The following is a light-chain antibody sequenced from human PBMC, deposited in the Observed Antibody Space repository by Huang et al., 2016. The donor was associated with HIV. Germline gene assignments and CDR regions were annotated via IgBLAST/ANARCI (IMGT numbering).Light chain of an antibody. CDR3: QQYVSSPWT. Sequence: ELVLAQSPGTFSLSPGERATLSCRASQSVRRNYLAWYQQKPGRAPKLLSYGSSNRSTGVPDRFSGSGSGTDFTLTISGLEPEDFAVYYCQQYVSSPWTFGQGTKVEIK. V-gene: IGKV3-20*01. CDR2: GSS. CDR1: QSVRRNY. J-gene: IGKJ1*01.